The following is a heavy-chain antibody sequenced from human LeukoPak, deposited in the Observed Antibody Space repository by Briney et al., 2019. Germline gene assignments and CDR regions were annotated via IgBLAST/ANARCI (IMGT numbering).Heavy chain of an antibody. V-gene: IGHV4-59*01. CDR3: ARGGSVDTAMTSKIIFDY. CDR2: IYYSGGT. D-gene: IGHD5-18*01. J-gene: IGHJ4*02. Sequence: PSETLSLTCTVSGGSISSYYWSWIRQPPGKGLEWIGYIYYSGGTNYNPSLKSRVTISVDTSKNQFSLKLSSVTAADTAVYYCARGGSVDTAMTSKIIFDYWGQGTLVTVSS. CDR1: GGSISSYY.